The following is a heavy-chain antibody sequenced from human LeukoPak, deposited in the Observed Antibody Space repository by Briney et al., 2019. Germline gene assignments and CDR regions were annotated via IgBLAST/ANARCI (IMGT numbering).Heavy chain of an antibody. D-gene: IGHD5-12*01. Sequence: HSGGSLRLSCAASGFTFASYAMSWVRQTPGKGLEWVSVIIGSVASTYYADSVKGRFTISRDNSKNTLYLKMNSLRADDTAVYYCAKGGYDYVEVGYFDYWGQGTLVTVSS. CDR2: IIGSVAST. J-gene: IGHJ4*02. CDR1: GFTFASYA. V-gene: IGHV3-23*01. CDR3: AKGGYDYVEVGYFDY.